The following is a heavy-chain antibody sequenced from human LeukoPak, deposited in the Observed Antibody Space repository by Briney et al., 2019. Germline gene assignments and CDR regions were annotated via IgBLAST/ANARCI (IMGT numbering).Heavy chain of an antibody. J-gene: IGHJ4*02. CDR2: IFYSGSP. V-gene: IGHV4-59*08. CDR1: GGSLSSYY. D-gene: IGHD6-13*01. Sequence: ASETLSLTCTVSGGSLSSYYWSWIRQPPGKGLEWIGNIFYSGSPNYNPSLKSRVTTSFDTSKNQFSLKLSFVTAADTAVYYCARVGRIAAAGTYDYWGQGTLVTASS. CDR3: ARVGRIAAAGTYDY.